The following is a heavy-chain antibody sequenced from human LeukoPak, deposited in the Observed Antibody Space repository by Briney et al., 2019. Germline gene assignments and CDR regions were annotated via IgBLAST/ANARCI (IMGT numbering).Heavy chain of an antibody. V-gene: IGHV3-11*04. CDR3: ARGGDCSSTSCRGYMDV. CDR1: GFTFSDYY. CDR2: ISSSGSTI. Sequence: GGSLRLSCVASGFTFSDYYIYWIRQAPGKGLEWVSYISSSGSTIHYADSVKGRFTISRDNAKNSLYLQMNSLRAEDTAVYYCARGGDCSSTSCRGYMDVWGKGTTVTVSS. D-gene: IGHD2-2*01. J-gene: IGHJ6*03.